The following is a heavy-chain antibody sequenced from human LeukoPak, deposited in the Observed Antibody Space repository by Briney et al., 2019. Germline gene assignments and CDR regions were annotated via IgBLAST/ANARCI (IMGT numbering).Heavy chain of an antibody. Sequence: PSETLSLTCTVSGGSISSYYWNWIRQPAGKGLEWIGRISTSGSTNYNPSLKSRVTMSVDTSKNQFSLKLSSVTAADTAVYYCARVGPSYDFWSGSPYYYYMDVWGKGTTVTVSS. CDR3: ARVGPSYDFWSGSPYYYYMDV. D-gene: IGHD3-3*01. V-gene: IGHV4-4*07. CDR1: GGSISSYY. J-gene: IGHJ6*03. CDR2: ISTSGST.